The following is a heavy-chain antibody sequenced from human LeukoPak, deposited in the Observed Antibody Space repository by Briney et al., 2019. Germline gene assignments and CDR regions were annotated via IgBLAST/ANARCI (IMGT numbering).Heavy chain of an antibody. CDR2: ITSSGSTT. D-gene: IGHD3-9*01. J-gene: IGHJ4*02. Sequence: GGSLRLSCAASGFTFSSYEVHWVRQAPGKGLEWISYITSSGSTTYYADSVKGRFTISRDNAKNSLYLQMNSLRAEDTAVYYCARKYSSGYWGQGTLVTVSS. V-gene: IGHV3-48*03. CDR3: ARKYSSGY. CDR1: GFTFSSYE.